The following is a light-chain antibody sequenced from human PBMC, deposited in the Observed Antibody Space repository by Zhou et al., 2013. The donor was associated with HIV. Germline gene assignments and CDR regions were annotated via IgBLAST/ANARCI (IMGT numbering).Light chain of an antibody. Sequence: AIQLTQSPPSLSASVGDRVTITCRASQDISSALAWYQQKPGKAPKLLICDASILESGVPSRFIGSGSWTHFTLTISSLQPEDFATYYCQQFNSSPQEYTFGQGTKLEIK. CDR2: DAS. CDR1: QDISSA. CDR3: QQFNSSPQEYT. V-gene: IGKV1-13*02. J-gene: IGKJ2*01.